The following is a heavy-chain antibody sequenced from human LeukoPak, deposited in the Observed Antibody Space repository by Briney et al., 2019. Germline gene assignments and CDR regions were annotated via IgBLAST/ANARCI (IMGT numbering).Heavy chain of an antibody. J-gene: IGHJ3*02. CDR2: VHTGGST. V-gene: IGHV3-66*02. D-gene: IGHD6-19*01. CDR3: ASLAGDI. Sequence: GGSLRLSCAASGFTVSSNYMSWVRQAPGKGLEGVSVVHTGGSTYQAESVTGRFTIPRDNSKNTVYLQMNSLRVEDTAVYYCASLAGDIWGQGTMLTVSS. CDR1: GFTVSSNY.